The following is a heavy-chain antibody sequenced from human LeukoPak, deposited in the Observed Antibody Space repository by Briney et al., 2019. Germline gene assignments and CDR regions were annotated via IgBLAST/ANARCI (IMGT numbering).Heavy chain of an antibody. Sequence: ASVKVSCKASGYTFTNYGISWVRQAPGQGLEWMGWISAYNGNTNYAQKLQGRVTMTTDTSTSTAYMELRSLRSDDTAVYYCASTSPCSGGSCYPLGYWGQGTLVTVSS. CDR3: ASTSPCSGGSCYPLGY. D-gene: IGHD2-15*01. CDR1: GYTFTNYG. J-gene: IGHJ4*02. V-gene: IGHV1-18*01. CDR2: ISAYNGNT.